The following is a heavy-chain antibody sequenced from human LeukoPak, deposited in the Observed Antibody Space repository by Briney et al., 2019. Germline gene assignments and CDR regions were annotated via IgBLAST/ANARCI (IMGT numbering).Heavy chain of an antibody. J-gene: IGHJ6*02. V-gene: IGHV4-34*01. CDR2: INHSGST. Sequence: PSETLSLTCAVYGGSLSGYYWSWIRQPPGKGLEWIGEINHSGSTNYNPSLKSRVTISVDTSKNQFSLKLSSVTAADTAVYYCARGFRDYYGSGSYYKRYYGMDVWGQGTTVTVSS. CDR3: ARGFRDYYGSGSYYKRYYGMDV. D-gene: IGHD3-10*01. CDR1: GGSLSGYY.